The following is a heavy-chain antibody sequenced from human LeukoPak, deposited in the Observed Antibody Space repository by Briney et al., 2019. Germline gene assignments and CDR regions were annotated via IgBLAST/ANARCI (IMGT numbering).Heavy chain of an antibody. Sequence: SETLSLTCTVSGGSISSYYWSWIRQPPGKGLEWIGYIYYSGSTNYNPSLKSRVTISVDTSKNQFSLKLSSVTAADTAVYYCARGIAARPTPFDYWGQGTLVTVSS. CDR2: IYYSGST. CDR1: GGSISSYY. D-gene: IGHD6-6*01. CDR3: ARGIAARPTPFDY. J-gene: IGHJ4*02. V-gene: IGHV4-59*01.